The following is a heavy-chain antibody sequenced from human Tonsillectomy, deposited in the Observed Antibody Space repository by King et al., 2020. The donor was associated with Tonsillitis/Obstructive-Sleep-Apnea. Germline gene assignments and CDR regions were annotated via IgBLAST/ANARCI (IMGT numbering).Heavy chain of an antibody. CDR2: ISGYNGHT. CDR3: ARNDKLRGTYPPFRNY. V-gene: IGHV1-18*01. J-gene: IGHJ4*02. D-gene: IGHD2-15*01. Sequence: LQLVQSGVEVKKPGASVKVSCKASGYTFTSYGISWVRQAPGQGLEWLGWISGYNGHTKYGKQFRGRITMTTDTSTSTAYMELRSLRSDDTAVYYCARNDKLRGTYPPFRNYWGQGTLVTVSS. CDR1: GYTFTSYG.